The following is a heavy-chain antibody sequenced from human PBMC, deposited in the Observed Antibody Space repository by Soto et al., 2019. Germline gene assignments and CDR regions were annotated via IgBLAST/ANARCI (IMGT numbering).Heavy chain of an antibody. CDR1: GGAISISSYY. CDR3: ARHRFSNWFDP. J-gene: IGHJ5*02. Sequence: SETLSLTCIVSGGAISISSYYWGWIRQPPGKGLEWIGSIYYSGSTYYNPSLKSRVTISVDTSKNQFSLKLSSVTAADTAVFYCARHRFSNWFDPWGQGTLVTVFS. CDR2: IYYSGST. V-gene: IGHV4-39*01.